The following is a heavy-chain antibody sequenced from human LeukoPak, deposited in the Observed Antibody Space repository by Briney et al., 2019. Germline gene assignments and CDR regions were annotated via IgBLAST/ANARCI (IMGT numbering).Heavy chain of an antibody. CDR1: GGSFSSYY. Sequence: SETLSLTCAVYGGSFSSYYWSWIRQPPGKGLEWIGEINHSGSTNYNPSLKSRVTISVDTSKNQFSLKLSSVTAADTAVYYCASMVRGGNYWGQGTLVTVSS. D-gene: IGHD3-10*01. J-gene: IGHJ4*02. CDR3: ASMVRGGNY. CDR2: INHSGST. V-gene: IGHV4-34*01.